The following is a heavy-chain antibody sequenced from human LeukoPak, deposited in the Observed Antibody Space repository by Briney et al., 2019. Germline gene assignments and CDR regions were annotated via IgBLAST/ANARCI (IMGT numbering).Heavy chain of an antibody. V-gene: IGHV4-59*01. D-gene: IGHD6-19*01. CDR3: ARRLVAVAKRDAFDI. CDR2: IYYSGST. CDR1: GGSISNYY. Sequence: SETLSLTCTVSGGSISNYYWSWIRQPPGKGLEWIGYIYYSGSTNYNPSLKSRVTISVDTSKNQFSLKLSSVTAADTAVYYCARRLVAVAKRDAFDIWGQGTMVTVSS. J-gene: IGHJ3*02.